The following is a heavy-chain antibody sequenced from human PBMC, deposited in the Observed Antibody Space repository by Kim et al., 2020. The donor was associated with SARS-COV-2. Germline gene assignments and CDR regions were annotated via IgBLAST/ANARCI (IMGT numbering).Heavy chain of an antibody. CDR2: IWNDGSKK. J-gene: IGHJ4*02. Sequence: GGSLRLSCAASGFPFSSYGMNWVRQAPGKGLEWVAVIWNDGSKKYYADSVKGRFTISRDNSNKTLYLQMNSLRGEDTAVYYCARSSVPTIYYFDYWGQGTLVTVSS. D-gene: IGHD1-1*01. CDR3: ARSSVPTIYYFDY. CDR1: GFPFSSYG. V-gene: IGHV3-33*08.